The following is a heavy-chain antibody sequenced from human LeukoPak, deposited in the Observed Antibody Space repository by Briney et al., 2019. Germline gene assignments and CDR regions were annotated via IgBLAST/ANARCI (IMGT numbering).Heavy chain of an antibody. Sequence: GGSLRLSCAASGFTFSSCWMTWVRQAPGKGLEWVANIKEDGSKKNYVDSVKGRFTIFRDDAKNSLYLQMNSLRAEDTAVYYCATPLDYYDSSGYHQGGDWGQGTLVTVSS. J-gene: IGHJ4*02. CDR1: GFTFSSCW. D-gene: IGHD3-22*01. CDR3: ATPLDYYDSSGYHQGGD. V-gene: IGHV3-7*03. CDR2: IKEDGSKK.